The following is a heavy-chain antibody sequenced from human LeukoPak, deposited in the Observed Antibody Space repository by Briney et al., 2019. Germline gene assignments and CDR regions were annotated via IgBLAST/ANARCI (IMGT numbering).Heavy chain of an antibody. J-gene: IGHJ4*02. CDR1: GFTFSTYA. Sequence: PGGSLRLSCAASGFTFSTYAMSWVRRAPGKGLEWVSGISGSGGSTYHADSVKGRFTISRDNSKNTLHLQVNSLRADDTAVYYCAKDRVVVIPAAFDYWGQGTLVTVSS. CDR3: AKDRVVVIPAAFDY. D-gene: IGHD2-2*01. CDR2: ISGSGGST. V-gene: IGHV3-23*01.